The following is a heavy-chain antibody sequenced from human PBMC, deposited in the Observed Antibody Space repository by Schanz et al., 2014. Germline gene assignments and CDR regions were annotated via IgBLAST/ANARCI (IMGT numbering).Heavy chain of an antibody. J-gene: IGHJ3*01. CDR2: ISSSSSTK. D-gene: IGHD2-8*01. Sequence: EVQLVESGGGLVQPRGSLRLSCAASEFSFSSFGMNWVRQAPGKGLEWVSYISSSSSTKYYADSVKGRFTISRDNGKNSLYLQVNSVRAEDTPVYFCARVYEFDLYSPRHDAFDVWGQGTVVTVSS. V-gene: IGHV3-48*01. CDR1: EFSFSSFG. CDR3: ARVYEFDLYSPRHDAFDV.